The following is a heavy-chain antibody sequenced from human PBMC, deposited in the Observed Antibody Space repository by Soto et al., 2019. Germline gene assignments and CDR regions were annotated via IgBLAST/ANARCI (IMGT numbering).Heavy chain of an antibody. Sequence: SVKVSCKASGGTFGSYTISWVRQAPGQGLEWMGRVIPILGIANYAQKFQGRVTITADKSTSTAYMELSSLRSEDTAVYYCARCSGGGCYSRLDAFDIWGQGTMVTVSS. CDR3: ARCSGGGCYSRLDAFDI. J-gene: IGHJ3*02. CDR2: VIPILGIA. CDR1: GGTFGSYT. D-gene: IGHD2-15*01. V-gene: IGHV1-69*02.